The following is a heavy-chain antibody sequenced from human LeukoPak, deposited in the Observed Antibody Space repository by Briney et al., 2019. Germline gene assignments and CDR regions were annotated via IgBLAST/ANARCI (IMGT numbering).Heavy chain of an antibody. CDR3: ARDWDPDYYDSSGF. V-gene: IGHV1-18*01. CDR2: ISAYNGNT. D-gene: IGHD3-22*01. J-gene: IGHJ4*02. Sequence: GASVKVSCKASGYTFTNYGISWVRQAPGQGLEWMGWISAYNGNTNYAQKLQGRVTMTTDTSTSTAYMEPRSLRSDDTAVYYCARDWDPDYYDSSGFWGQGTLVTVSS. CDR1: GYTFTNYG.